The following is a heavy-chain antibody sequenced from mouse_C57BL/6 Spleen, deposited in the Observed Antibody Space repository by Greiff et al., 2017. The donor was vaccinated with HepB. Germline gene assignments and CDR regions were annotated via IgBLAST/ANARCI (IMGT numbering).Heavy chain of an antibody. D-gene: IGHD2-1*01. J-gene: IGHJ1*03. CDR2: IDPNSGGT. Sequence: QVQLKQPGAELVKPGASVKLSCKASGYTFTSYWMHWVKQRPGRGLEWIGRIDPNSGGTKYNEKFKSKATLTVDKPSSTAYMQLSSLTSEDSAVYYCAREPYGNYWYFDVWGTGTTVTVSS. CDR3: AREPYGNYWYFDV. V-gene: IGHV1-72*01. CDR1: GYTFTSYW.